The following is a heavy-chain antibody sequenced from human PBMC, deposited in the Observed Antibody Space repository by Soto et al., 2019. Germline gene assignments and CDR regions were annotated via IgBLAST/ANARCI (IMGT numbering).Heavy chain of an antibody. CDR3: AREADYDIFTGPDY. V-gene: IGHV1-3*01. D-gene: IGHD3-9*01. CDR2: INAGNGNT. CDR1: GYRFTSYA. Sequence: GASVKVSCKASGYRFTSYAMHWVRQAPGQRLEWMGWINAGNGNTKYSQKFQGRVTITRDTSASTAYMELTSLRSEDTAVYYCAREADYDIFTGPDYWGQGTLVTVSS. J-gene: IGHJ4*02.